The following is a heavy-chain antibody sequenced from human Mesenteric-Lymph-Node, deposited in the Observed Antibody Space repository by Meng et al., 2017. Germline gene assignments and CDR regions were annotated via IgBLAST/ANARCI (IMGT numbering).Heavy chain of an antibody. Sequence: VLSGVEGNSPGAPGKVSCKASGYPFTTDAIHWLRQAPGQRLEWMGWINGGNGKTKYSQRFQGRVSFTRDTSARTASMELSSLTSEDTAVYYCARDRGIVVAFEYWGQGTLVTVSS. V-gene: IGHV1-3*01. J-gene: IGHJ4*02. D-gene: IGHD1-26*01. CDR2: INGGNGKT. CDR3: ARDRGIVVAFEY. CDR1: GYPFTTDA.